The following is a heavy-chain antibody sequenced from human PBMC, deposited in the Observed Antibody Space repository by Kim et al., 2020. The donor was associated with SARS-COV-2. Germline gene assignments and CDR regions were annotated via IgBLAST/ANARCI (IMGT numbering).Heavy chain of an antibody. V-gene: IGHV3-30*02. Sequence: VKGRFTNSRDNSKNTLYLQMNSLRAEDTAVYYCAKVRRLTVNYYYHYGMDVWGQGTTVTVSS. D-gene: IGHD4-17*01. J-gene: IGHJ6*02. CDR3: AKVRRLTVNYYYHYGMDV.